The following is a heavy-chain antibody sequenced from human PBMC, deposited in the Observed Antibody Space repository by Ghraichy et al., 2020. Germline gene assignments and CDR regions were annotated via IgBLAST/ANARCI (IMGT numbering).Heavy chain of an antibody. V-gene: IGHV4-34*01. CDR2: INHSGST. J-gene: IGHJ3*02. CDR3: ARPLIKRTRGGFDI. CDR1: GGSFSGYY. Sequence: SETLSLTCAVYGGSFSGYYWSWIRQPPGKGLEWIGEINHSGSTNYNPSLKSRVTISVDTSKNQFSLKLSSVTAADTAVYYCARPLIKRTRGGFDIWGQGTMVTVSS. D-gene: IGHD2-15*01.